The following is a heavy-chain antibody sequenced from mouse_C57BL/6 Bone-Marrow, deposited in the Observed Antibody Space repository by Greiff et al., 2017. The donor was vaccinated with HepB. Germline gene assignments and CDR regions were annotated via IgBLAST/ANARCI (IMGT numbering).Heavy chain of an antibody. V-gene: IGHV5-2*01. D-gene: IGHD2-4*01. CDR2: INSDGGST. CDR3: ARRYDYDGGKGFAY. J-gene: IGHJ3*01. Sequence: VQLQQSGGGLVQPGESLKLSCESNEYEFPSHDMSWVRKTPEKRLELVAAINSDGGSTYYPYTMERRFIISRDNTKKTLYLQMSSLRSEDTALYYCARRYDYDGGKGFAYWGQGTLVTVSA. CDR1: EYEFPSHD.